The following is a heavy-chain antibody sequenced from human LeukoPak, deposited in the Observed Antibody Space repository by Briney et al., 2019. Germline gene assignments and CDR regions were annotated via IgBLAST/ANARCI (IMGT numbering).Heavy chain of an antibody. CDR2: ISSSGSTI. CDR3: ARSNNPIDY. J-gene: IGHJ4*02. Sequence: GGSLRPSGAAPEFTSRDYNLSGTPKAPGKGWEWLSYISSSGSTIFYADSVKGRFTISRDNAKNSLYLQMNSLRAEDTAVYYCARSNNPIDYWGQGTLVTVSS. D-gene: IGHD1-14*01. V-gene: IGHV3-11*04. CDR1: EFTSRDYN.